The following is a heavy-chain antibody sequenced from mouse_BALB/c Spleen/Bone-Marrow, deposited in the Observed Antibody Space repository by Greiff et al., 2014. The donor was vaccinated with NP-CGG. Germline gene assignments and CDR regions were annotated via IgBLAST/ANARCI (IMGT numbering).Heavy chain of an antibody. Sequence: VQRVESGAELARPGASVKMSCKASGYTFTNYTMQWIRQRPGQGLEWIGYIVPSSDYTNYNQNFKDKATLTADKSSSTAYMQLNSLTSEDFAVYYCAREARTGAWFAYRGQGTLVTVSA. CDR1: GYTFTNYT. CDR3: AREARTGAWFAY. J-gene: IGHJ3*01. V-gene: IGHV1-4*01. D-gene: IGHD4-1*01. CDR2: IVPSSDYT.